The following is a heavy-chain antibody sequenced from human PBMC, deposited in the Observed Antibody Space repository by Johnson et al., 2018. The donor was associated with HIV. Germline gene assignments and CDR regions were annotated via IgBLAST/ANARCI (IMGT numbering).Heavy chain of an antibody. CDR2: ISYDGSNK. Sequence: QVQLVESGGGVVQPGRSLRLSCAASGFTFSSYGMHWVRQAPGKGLEWVAVISYDGSNKYYADSVKGRFTISRDNSKNTLYLQMNSLRAEDTAVYYCASEIYRPRPSSSWYVGAFDIWGQGTMVTVSS. CDR1: GFTFSSYG. D-gene: IGHD6-13*01. CDR3: ASEIYRPRPSSSWYVGAFDI. V-gene: IGHV3-30*03. J-gene: IGHJ3*02.